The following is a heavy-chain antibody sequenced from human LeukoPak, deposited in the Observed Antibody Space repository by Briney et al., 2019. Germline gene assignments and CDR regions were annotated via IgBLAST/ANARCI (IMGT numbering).Heavy chain of an antibody. V-gene: IGHV3-48*04. CDR3: ARVIGGIRYFDWYNWFDP. CDR1: GFTFSSYS. D-gene: IGHD3-9*01. CDR2: IRSSSSTI. Sequence: GGSLRLSCAASGFTFSSYSMNWVRQAPGKGLGWVSYIRSSSSTIYYADSVKGRFTISRDNAKNSLYLQMNSLRAEDTAVYYCARVIGGIRYFDWYNWFDPWGQGTLVTVSS. J-gene: IGHJ5*02.